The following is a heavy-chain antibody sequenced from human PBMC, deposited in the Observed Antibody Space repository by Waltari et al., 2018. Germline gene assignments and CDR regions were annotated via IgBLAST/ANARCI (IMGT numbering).Heavy chain of an antibody. CDR2: INVDGGYI. CDR1: GFRFGAFW. CDR3: ARKAGSGYPYGPFYYDN. Sequence: EVHLAESGGGVVQPGGSLRLPCTGSGFRFGAFWLPLVRQAPGKGLEWVSRINVDGGYISYGDSVKGRFTISRDNAKNTVFLQLNSLRADDTAVYFCARKAGSGYPYGPFYYDNWGQGTLVTVSS. J-gene: IGHJ4*02. V-gene: IGHV3-74*01. D-gene: IGHD5-12*01.